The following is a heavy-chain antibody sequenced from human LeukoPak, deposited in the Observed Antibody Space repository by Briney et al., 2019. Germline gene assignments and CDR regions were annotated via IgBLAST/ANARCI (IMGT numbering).Heavy chain of an antibody. CDR2: MNPNSGNT. CDR1: GYTFTSYD. J-gene: IGHJ3*02. Sequence: GASVKVSCTASGYTFTSYDINWVRQATGQGLEWMGWMNPNSGNTGYAQKFQGRVTMTRNTSISTAYMELSSLRSEDTAVYYCARAYDSSGFDAFDIWGQGTMVTVSS. D-gene: IGHD3-22*01. V-gene: IGHV1-8*01. CDR3: ARAYDSSGFDAFDI.